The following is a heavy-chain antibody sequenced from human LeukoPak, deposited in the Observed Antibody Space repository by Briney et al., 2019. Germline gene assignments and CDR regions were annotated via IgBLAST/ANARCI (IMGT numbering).Heavy chain of an antibody. D-gene: IGHD6-19*01. V-gene: IGHV3-30*04. Sequence: GGSLTLSCAAYGFTFSSYAMDWVRQAPGKGLAWVASISYDGTNKYYADSVKGRFTTSRDDSKNTLYLQMNSLRTEDTAVYYCATSISVAENAFDIWGQGTMVTVSS. J-gene: IGHJ3*02. CDR1: GFTFSSYA. CDR3: ATSISVAENAFDI. CDR2: ISYDGTNK.